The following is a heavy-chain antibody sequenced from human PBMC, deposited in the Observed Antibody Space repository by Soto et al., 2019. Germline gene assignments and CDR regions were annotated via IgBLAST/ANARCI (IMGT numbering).Heavy chain of an antibody. CDR1: GGSVTSYY. Sequence: SETLSLTCSVSGGSVTSYYWSWIRQPAGKGLDWIGRLYTSGNTDYNPSLKGRVTMSLDTSKNQFSLKVNSVTAADTAVYYCARDGVGPHGMDVWGQGTTVPVSS. CDR2: LYTSGNT. J-gene: IGHJ6*02. D-gene: IGHD2-8*01. CDR3: ARDGVGPHGMDV. V-gene: IGHV4-4*07.